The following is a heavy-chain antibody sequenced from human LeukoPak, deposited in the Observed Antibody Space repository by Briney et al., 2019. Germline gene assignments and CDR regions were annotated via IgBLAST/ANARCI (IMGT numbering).Heavy chain of an antibody. Sequence: GGSLRLSCAASGFTFSSYAMSWVRQAPGKGLEWVSAISGSGGSTYYADSVKGRFTISRDNSKNTLYLQMNSLRAEDTAVYYCAEDLVLWFGELLPSGFDYWGQGTLVTVSS. D-gene: IGHD3-10*01. CDR1: GFTFSSYA. CDR2: ISGSGGST. V-gene: IGHV3-23*01. CDR3: AEDLVLWFGELLPSGFDY. J-gene: IGHJ4*02.